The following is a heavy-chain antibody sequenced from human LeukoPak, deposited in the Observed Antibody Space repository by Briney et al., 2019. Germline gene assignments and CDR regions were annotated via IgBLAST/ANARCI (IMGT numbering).Heavy chain of an antibody. Sequence: PSETLSLTCAVYGGSFSGYYWSWIRQPPGKGLEWIGEINHSGSTNYNPSLKSRVTISVDTSKNQFSLKLSSVTAADTAVYYCARAGNLGFDYWGQGTLVTVSS. V-gene: IGHV4-34*01. CDR3: ARAGNLGFDY. CDR2: INHSGST. CDR1: GGSFSGYY. J-gene: IGHJ4*02. D-gene: IGHD4-23*01.